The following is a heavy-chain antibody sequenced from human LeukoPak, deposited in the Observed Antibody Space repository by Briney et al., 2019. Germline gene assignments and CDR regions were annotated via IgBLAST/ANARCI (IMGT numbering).Heavy chain of an antibody. J-gene: IGHJ3*02. CDR2: IYYSGST. V-gene: IGHV4-39*07. Sequence: SETLSLTCTVSGGSISSSSYYWGWIRQPPGKGLEWIGSIYYSGSTHYNPSLKSRVTISVDTSKNQISLKLSSVTAADTAVYYCARGYCSSFSCADVLDTWGQGTMVTVSS. D-gene: IGHD2-2*01. CDR1: GGSISSSSYY. CDR3: ARGYCSSFSCADVLDT.